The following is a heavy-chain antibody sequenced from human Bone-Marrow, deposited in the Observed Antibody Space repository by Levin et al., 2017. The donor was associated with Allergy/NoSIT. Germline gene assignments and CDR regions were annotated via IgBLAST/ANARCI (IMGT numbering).Heavy chain of an antibody. J-gene: IGHJ4*02. Sequence: GESLKISCAASGFTFSSYAMHWVRQAPGKGLEWVAVISYDGSNKYYADSVKGRFTISRDNSKNTLYLQMNSLRAEDTAVYYCAKESSSWSLFNDYWGQGTLVTVSS. CDR3: AKESSSWSLFNDY. CDR2: ISYDGSNK. V-gene: IGHV3-30-3*01. D-gene: IGHD6-6*01. CDR1: GFTFSSYA.